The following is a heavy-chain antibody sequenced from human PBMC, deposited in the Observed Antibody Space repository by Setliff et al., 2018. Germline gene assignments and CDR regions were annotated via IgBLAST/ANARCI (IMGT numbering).Heavy chain of an antibody. CDR1: GFTFSTYA. CDR2: IYSGDRNA. CDR3: AKPQAELRWGFES. V-gene: IGHV3-23*03. D-gene: IGHD3-16*01. J-gene: IGHJ4*02. Sequence: PGGSLRLSCAASGFTFSTYAMSWVRQAPGKGLEWVSTIYSGDRNAFYTDSVKGRFTIFRDGSKNTLYLQMTSLRAEDTAVYYCAKPQAELRWGFESWGQGTLVTVSS.